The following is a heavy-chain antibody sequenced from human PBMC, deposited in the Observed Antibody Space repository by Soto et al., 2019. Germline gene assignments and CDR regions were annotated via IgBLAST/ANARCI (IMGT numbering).Heavy chain of an antibody. V-gene: IGHV3-23*01. J-gene: IGHJ4*02. CDR1: GFTFSSYA. D-gene: IGHD2-15*01. Sequence: EVQLLESGGGLVQPGGSLRLSCAASGFTFSSYAMSWVRQAPGKGLEWVSGISGSGGITYSEDSFKGRFTSSRDNSNDTLYLQMNSLRAEDTAVYYGARGYWRGGSCLLIYYFDFWGQGALVTVSS. CDR2: ISGSGGIT. CDR3: ARGYWRGGSCLLIYYFDF.